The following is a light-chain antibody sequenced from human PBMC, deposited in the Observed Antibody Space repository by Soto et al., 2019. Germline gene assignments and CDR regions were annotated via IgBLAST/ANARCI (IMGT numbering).Light chain of an antibody. V-gene: IGLV4-69*01. CDR3: QTWGTGIWV. CDR1: SGHSSYA. Sequence: QLALTQSPSASASLGASVKLTCTLSSGHSSYAIAWHQQQPEKGPRYLMKLNNDGSHSKGDGIPDRFSGSSSGAERYLTISSLQSEDEADYYCQTWGTGIWVFGGGTKLTVL. CDR2: LNNDGSH. J-gene: IGLJ3*02.